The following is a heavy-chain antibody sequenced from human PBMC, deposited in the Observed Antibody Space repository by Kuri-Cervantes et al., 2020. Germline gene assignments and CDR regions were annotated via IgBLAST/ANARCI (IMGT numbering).Heavy chain of an antibody. CDR1: GFTFSDYY. CDR3: ARDNDDILTGYYYYYYMDV. J-gene: IGHJ6*03. V-gene: IGHV3-11*04. CDR2: ISSSGSTI. Sequence: GESLKISCAASGFTFSDYYMSWIRQAPGKGLEWVSYISSSGSTIYYADSVKGRFTISRDNAKNSLYLQMNSLRAEDTAVYYCARDNDDILTGYYYYYYMDVWGKGTTVTVSS. D-gene: IGHD3-9*01.